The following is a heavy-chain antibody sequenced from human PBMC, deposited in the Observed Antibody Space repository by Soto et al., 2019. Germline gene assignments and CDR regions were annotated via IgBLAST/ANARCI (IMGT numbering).Heavy chain of an antibody. CDR3: ARSYGSGSYSRIGAFDI. J-gene: IGHJ3*02. V-gene: IGHV4-31*03. CDR2: TYYSGST. Sequence: QVQLQESGPGLVKPSQTLSLTCTVSGGSISSGGYYWSWIRQHPGKGLEWIGYTYYSGSTYYNPSLKSRVTISVDTSKNHFSLKLSSVTAADTAVYYCARSYGSGSYSRIGAFDIWGQGTMVTVSS. CDR1: GGSISSGGYY. D-gene: IGHD3-10*01.